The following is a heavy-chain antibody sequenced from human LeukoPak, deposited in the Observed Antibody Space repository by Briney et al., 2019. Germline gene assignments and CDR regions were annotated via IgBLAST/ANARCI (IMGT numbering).Heavy chain of an antibody. Sequence: KAGGSLRLSCAASGFTFSSYAMSWVRQAPGKGLEWVSSISSSSSYIYYADSVKGRFTISRDNAKNSLYLQMNSLRAEDTAVYYCARGGVRAVRDWGQGTMVTVSS. CDR1: GFTFSSYA. D-gene: IGHD6-19*01. V-gene: IGHV3-21*01. J-gene: IGHJ4*02. CDR2: ISSSSSYI. CDR3: ARGGVRAVRD.